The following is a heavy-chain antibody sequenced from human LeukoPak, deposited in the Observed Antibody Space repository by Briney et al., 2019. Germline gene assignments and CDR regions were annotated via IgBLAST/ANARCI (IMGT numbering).Heavy chain of an antibody. CDR2: IYWDDNQ. CDR1: GFSLSTTGVS. Sequence: SGPTLVKPTQTLTLTCSFSGFSLSTTGVSVGWIRQTPGEALEWVALIYWDDNQRYSPSLKSRLTITKDTSKNQVLLTMTNVDPADTATYYCAHRTYHYDSSGYYQRVDYWGQGTPVTVSS. D-gene: IGHD3-22*01. V-gene: IGHV2-5*02. J-gene: IGHJ4*02. CDR3: AHRTYHYDSSGYYQRVDY.